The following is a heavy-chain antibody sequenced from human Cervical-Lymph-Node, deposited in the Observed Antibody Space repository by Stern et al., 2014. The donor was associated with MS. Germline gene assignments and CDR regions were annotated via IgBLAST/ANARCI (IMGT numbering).Heavy chain of an antibody. Sequence: VQLVESGPGLVKPSQTLSLTCTVSGGSISSGSYSWSWIRQPAGKGLAWMGLIYTGGRTNYTPPLTSRVPISVDTSKTQSSLKLSSVTAADTAVYYCARMGDYPLRFDYWGQGTLVTVSS. CDR1: GGSISSGSYS. D-gene: IGHD4-17*01. J-gene: IGHJ4*02. V-gene: IGHV4-61*02. CDR2: IYTGGRT. CDR3: ARMGDYPLRFDY.